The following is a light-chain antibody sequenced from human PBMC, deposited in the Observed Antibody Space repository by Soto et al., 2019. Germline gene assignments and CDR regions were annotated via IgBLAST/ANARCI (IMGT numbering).Light chain of an antibody. CDR1: SSDVGRYYL. Sequence: QSALTQPASVSGSPGQSITISCTGVSSDVGRYYLVSWYQHHSGKAPKLLIYEGSKRPSGVSARVSGSKSDNTASLTISGLQVDDEADDCCCSYAKPTTVFGGGTKLTVL. V-gene: IGLV2-23*01. CDR2: EGS. CDR3: CSYAKPTTV. J-gene: IGLJ3*02.